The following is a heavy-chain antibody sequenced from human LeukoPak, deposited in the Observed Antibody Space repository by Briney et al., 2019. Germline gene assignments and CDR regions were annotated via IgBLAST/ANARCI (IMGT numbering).Heavy chain of an antibody. CDR1: GFSFSAFG. V-gene: IGHV3-33*01. D-gene: IGHD3-10*01. Sequence: GRSLRLSCAASGFSFSAFGMHWVRQSPGKGLESVSIIWFDGSNKYYADSVKGRFTISRDNSKNTLYLQMNSLRAEDTAVYYCARGSESYFQPHFDYWGQGTLVTVSS. J-gene: IGHJ4*02. CDR2: IWFDGSNK. CDR3: ARGSESYFQPHFDY.